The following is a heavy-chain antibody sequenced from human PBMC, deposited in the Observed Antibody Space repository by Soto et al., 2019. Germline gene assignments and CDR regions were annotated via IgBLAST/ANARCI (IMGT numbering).Heavy chain of an antibody. CDR1: GFIFANYG. V-gene: IGHV3-30*18. CDR2: ITYEGTNK. CDR3: AKARGANNWANYYGLDV. J-gene: IGHJ6*02. D-gene: IGHD1-1*01. Sequence: LRLSCAASGFIFANYGMHWVRQAPGKGLEWVALITYEGTNKYYADAVKGRFTISRDNAKNMVSLQMDSLRAEDTAVYYCAKARGANNWANYYGLDVWGQGTTVTVSS.